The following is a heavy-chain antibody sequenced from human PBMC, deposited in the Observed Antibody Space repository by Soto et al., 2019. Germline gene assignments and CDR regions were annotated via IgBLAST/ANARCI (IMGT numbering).Heavy chain of an antibody. CDR2: ISDSGGRT. D-gene: IGHD6-19*01. J-gene: IGHJ4*02. Sequence: EVQLVESGGDLVQPGGSLRLSCAASGFTFNTYAMSWVRQAPGKGLEWVSAISDSGGRTYYADSVKGRFTISRDNSKNTLYLQMNSLRAEDTAVYFCAKELVNSGWTYFDYWGQGTLVTVSS. V-gene: IGHV3-23*04. CDR1: GFTFNTYA. CDR3: AKELVNSGWTYFDY.